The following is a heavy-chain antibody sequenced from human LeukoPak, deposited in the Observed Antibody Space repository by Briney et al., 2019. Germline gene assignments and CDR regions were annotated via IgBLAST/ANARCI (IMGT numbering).Heavy chain of an antibody. CDR1: GFTFSSYL. CDR3: ARKFRNGMDV. J-gene: IGHJ6*02. V-gene: IGHV3-74*01. CDR2: INGDGSST. Sequence: GGSLRLSCAASGFTFSSYLMYWVRQAPGKGLVWVSRINGDGSSTTYADSVKGQFTMSRDNAKNTLYLQMNSLRAEDTAVYYCARKFRNGMDVWGQGTTVTVSS. D-gene: IGHD1-14*01.